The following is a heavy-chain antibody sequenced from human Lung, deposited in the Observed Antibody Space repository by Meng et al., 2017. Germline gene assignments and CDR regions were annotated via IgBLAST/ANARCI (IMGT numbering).Heavy chain of an antibody. V-gene: IGHV3-53*02. CDR3: AGRVMGAAAYDF. Sequence: EGQLVGTGGDLIQRGKSLRISCAASGFTVSGNYMTWVRQAPGKGLEWVSLIYGDGSTLYADSVKGRFTISRDNSKNTVYLQMNSLRVEDTAVYHCAGRVMGAAAYDFWGQGTLVTVSS. CDR2: IYGDGST. J-gene: IGHJ4*02. CDR1: GFTVSGNY. D-gene: IGHD6-13*01.